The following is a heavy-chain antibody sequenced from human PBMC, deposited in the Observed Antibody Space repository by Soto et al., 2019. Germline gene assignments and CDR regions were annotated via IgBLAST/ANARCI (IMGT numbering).Heavy chain of an antibody. CDR1: GYTFTSYD. Sequence: GASAKVSCEASGYTFTSYDINWVQQATGQGLEWMGWMNPNSGNTGYAQKFQGRVTMTRNTSISTAYMELSSLRSEDTAVYYCARALDYCSSTSCYAGDDYWGQGTLVTVSS. CDR3: ARALDYCSSTSCYAGDDY. J-gene: IGHJ4*02. CDR2: MNPNSGNT. V-gene: IGHV1-8*01. D-gene: IGHD2-2*01.